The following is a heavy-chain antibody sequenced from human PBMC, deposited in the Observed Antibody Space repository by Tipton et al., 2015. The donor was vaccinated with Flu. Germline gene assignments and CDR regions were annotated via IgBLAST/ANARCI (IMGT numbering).Heavy chain of an antibody. CDR3: VRPNRLLRLGGPFDP. D-gene: IGHD5-12*01. CDR2: IYPGDSDT. V-gene: IGHV5-51*03. CDR1: GYSFTSYW. J-gene: IGHJ5*02. Sequence: QSGPEVKKPGESLKISCKGSGYSFTSYWIGWVRRMPGKGLEWMGIIYPGDSDTRYSPSFQGQVTISADKSISTAYLQWSSLKAPDTAMYYCVRPNRLLRLGGPFDPWGQGTLVTVSS.